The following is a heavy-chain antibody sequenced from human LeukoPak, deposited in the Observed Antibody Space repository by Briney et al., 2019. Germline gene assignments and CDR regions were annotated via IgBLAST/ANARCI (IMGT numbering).Heavy chain of an antibody. J-gene: IGHJ4*02. V-gene: IGHV4-59*01. D-gene: IGHD5-18*01. CDR3: ARELTGPGGGYSYGYSYFDD. Sequence: SETLSLTCTVSGGSISSYYWSWIRQPPGKGLEWIGYIYYSGSTNYNPSLKSRVTISVDTSKNQFSLKLSSVTAADTAVYYCARELTGPGGGYSYGYSYFDDWGQGTLVTVSS. CDR1: GGSISSYY. CDR2: IYYSGST.